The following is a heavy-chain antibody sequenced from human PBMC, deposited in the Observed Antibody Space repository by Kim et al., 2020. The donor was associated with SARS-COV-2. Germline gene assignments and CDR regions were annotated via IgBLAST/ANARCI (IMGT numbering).Heavy chain of an antibody. CDR1: GYTFTGYY. V-gene: IGHV1-2*02. CDR2: INPNSGGT. CDR3: AREGAVYYDSSGPGYYYGMDV. J-gene: IGHJ6*02. D-gene: IGHD3-22*01. Sequence: ASVKVSCKASGYTFTGYYMHWVRQAPGQGLEWMGWINPNSGGTNYAQKFQGRVTMTRDTSISTAYMELSRLRSDDTAVYYCAREGAVYYDSSGPGYYYGMDVWGQGTTVTVSS.